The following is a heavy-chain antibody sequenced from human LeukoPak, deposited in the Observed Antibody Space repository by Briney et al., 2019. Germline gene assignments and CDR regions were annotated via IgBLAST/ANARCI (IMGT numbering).Heavy chain of an antibody. CDR1: GGSISSYY. CDR2: IYYSGST. D-gene: IGHD6-19*01. Sequence: PSETLSLTCTVSGGSISSYYWSWIRQPPGKGLEWIGYIYYSGSTNYNPSLKSRVTISVDTSKNQFSLKLSSVTAADTAVYYCARGLEYSSGWTPYYYYYMDVWGKGTTVTVSS. J-gene: IGHJ6*03. CDR3: ARGLEYSSGWTPYYYYYMDV. V-gene: IGHV4-59*08.